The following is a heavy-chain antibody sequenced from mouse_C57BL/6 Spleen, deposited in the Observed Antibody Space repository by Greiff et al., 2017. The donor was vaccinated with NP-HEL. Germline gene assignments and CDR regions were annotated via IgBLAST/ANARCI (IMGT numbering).Heavy chain of an antibody. V-gene: IGHV1-54*01. CDR3: ARSTTVVPFDY. Sequence: QVQLQQSGAELVRPGTSVKVSCKASGYAFTNYLIEWVKQRPGQGLVWIGVINPGSGGTNYNEKFKGKATLTADKSSSTAYMQLSSLTSEDSAVYFCARSTTVVPFDYWGQGTTLTVSS. D-gene: IGHD1-1*01. CDR2: INPGSGGT. J-gene: IGHJ2*01. CDR1: GYAFTNYL.